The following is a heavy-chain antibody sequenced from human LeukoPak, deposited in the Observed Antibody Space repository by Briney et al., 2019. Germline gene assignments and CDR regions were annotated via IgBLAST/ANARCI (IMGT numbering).Heavy chain of an antibody. Sequence: SETLSLTCAVYGGSFSDYYWNWIRQPPGKGLEWIGEINYFGTTNYNPSLKSRASISVDTSKNQVSLKVSSVTATDTAVYYCARLPAGTWYFDYWGQGTLVTVSS. CDR3: ARLPAGTWYFDY. CDR1: GGSFSDYY. CDR2: INYFGTT. V-gene: IGHV4-34*01. D-gene: IGHD6-13*01. J-gene: IGHJ4*02.